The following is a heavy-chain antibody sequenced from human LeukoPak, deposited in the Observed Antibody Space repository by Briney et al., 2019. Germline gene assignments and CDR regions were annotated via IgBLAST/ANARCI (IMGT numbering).Heavy chain of an antibody. Sequence: GESLKISCKGSGYSFTTYWITWVRQMPGKGLEWMGRIDASDSYTNYSPSFQGHVTISADKSINTAYLQWSSLKASDTAMYYCARGLRGGPSGGGLDYWGQGNLVTVSS. CDR1: GYSFTTYW. V-gene: IGHV5-10-1*01. CDR2: IDASDSYT. D-gene: IGHD2-15*01. J-gene: IGHJ4*02. CDR3: ARGLRGGPSGGGLDY.